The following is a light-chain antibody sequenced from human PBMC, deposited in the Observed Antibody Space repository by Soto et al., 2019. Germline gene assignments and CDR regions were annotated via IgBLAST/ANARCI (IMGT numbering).Light chain of an antibody. V-gene: IGLV2-14*03. CDR3: SSYRASSTTHYV. J-gene: IGLJ1*01. CDR2: DVS. CDR1: SSDVGGYNY. Sequence: QSALTQPASLSGSPGQSITISCTGTSSDVGGYNYVSWYQQHPGKAPQLMIYDVSNRPSGVSNRFSGSKSGNTASLTISGLQAEDDADYYCSSYRASSTTHYVFGTGTKVTVL.